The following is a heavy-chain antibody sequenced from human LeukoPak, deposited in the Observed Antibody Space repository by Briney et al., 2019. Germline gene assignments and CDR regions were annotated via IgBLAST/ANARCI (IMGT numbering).Heavy chain of an antibody. CDR1: GFTFSSYS. CDR2: ISSSSSYI. J-gene: IGHJ4*02. V-gene: IGHV3-21*04. CDR3: ARDRHGGPPDY. D-gene: IGHD3-16*01. Sequence: GGSLRLSCAASGFTFSSYSMNWVRQAPGKGLEWVSSISSSSSYIYYADSVKGRFTISRDNAKNSLYLQMNSLRAEDTAVYYCARDRHGGPPDYWGQGTLVTVSS.